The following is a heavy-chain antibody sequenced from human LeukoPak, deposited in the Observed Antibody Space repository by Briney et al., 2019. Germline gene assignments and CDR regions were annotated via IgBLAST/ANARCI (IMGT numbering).Heavy chain of an antibody. V-gene: IGHV1-2*02. CDR1: GYTFTGYY. CDR2: INPNSDGT. D-gene: IGHD6-19*01. Sequence: ASVKVSCKASGYTFTGYYMYWVRQAPGQGLEGMGWINPNSDGTNSTRKFQGRVTMTKDTAISTAYMELSRLRSDDTAVYYCAANIAVAGRAFDYWGKGTLVTFS. CDR3: AANIAVAGRAFDY. J-gene: IGHJ4*02.